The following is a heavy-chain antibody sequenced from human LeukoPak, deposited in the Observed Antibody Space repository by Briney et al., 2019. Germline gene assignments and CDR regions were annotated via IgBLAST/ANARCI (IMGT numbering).Heavy chain of an antibody. CDR1: GFTFSSYA. CDR3: AKPYPPVSVAAPGRSWYFDL. D-gene: IGHD6-19*01. CDR2: ISGSGGST. J-gene: IGHJ2*01. V-gene: IGHV3-23*01. Sequence: PGGSLRLSCAASGFTFSSYAMSWVRQAPGKGLEWVSAISGSGGSTYYADSVKGRFTISRDNSKNTLYLQMNSLRAEDTAVYYCAKPYPPVSVAAPGRSWYFDLWGRGTLVTVSS.